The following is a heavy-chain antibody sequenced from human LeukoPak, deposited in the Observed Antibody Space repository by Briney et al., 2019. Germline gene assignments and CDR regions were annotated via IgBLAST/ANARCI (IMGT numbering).Heavy chain of an antibody. J-gene: IGHJ3*02. Sequence: GGSLTLSCAASGCTFSNYDMHWVRQAPGKGLEYVSAITSNGGHTEYANSVKGRFTISRDNSKNTLYLQMGSLRAEDMAVYYCARDGLVTNDAFDIWGQGTMVTVSS. CDR2: ITSNGGHT. CDR1: GCTFSNYD. D-gene: IGHD3-3*01. V-gene: IGHV3-64*01. CDR3: ARDGLVTNDAFDI.